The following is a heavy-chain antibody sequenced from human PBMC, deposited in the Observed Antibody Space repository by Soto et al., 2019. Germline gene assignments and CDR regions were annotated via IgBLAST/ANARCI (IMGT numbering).Heavy chain of an antibody. Sequence: QVQLQESGPGLVKPSGTLSLTCAVSGGSISGSDWWSWVRQPPGKGLEWIGETSPDGFTNYNASLKSRVTISVDKSENQFSLKLSSVTAADTAVYYCARSSSNKRGLDCWGQGTLVTISS. CDR1: GGSISGSDW. CDR2: TSPDGFT. J-gene: IGHJ4*02. D-gene: IGHD2-2*01. V-gene: IGHV4-4*02. CDR3: ARSSSNKRGLDC.